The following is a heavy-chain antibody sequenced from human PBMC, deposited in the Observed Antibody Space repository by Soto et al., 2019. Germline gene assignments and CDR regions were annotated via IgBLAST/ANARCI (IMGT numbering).Heavy chain of an antibody. CDR3: ARDVLMFGELSYFDY. J-gene: IGHJ4*02. Sequence: SETLSLTCTVSGGSISSGGYYWSWIRQHPGKGLEWIGYIYYSGSTYYNPSLKSRVTISVDTSKNQFSLKLSSVTAADTAVYYFARDVLMFGELSYFDYWGQETLVTVSS. D-gene: IGHD3-10*02. CDR1: GGSISSGGYY. CDR2: IYYSGST. V-gene: IGHV4-31*03.